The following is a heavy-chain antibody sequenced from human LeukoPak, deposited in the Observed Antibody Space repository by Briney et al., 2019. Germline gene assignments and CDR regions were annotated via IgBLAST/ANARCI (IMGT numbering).Heavy chain of an antibody. CDR1: GYTFTSYG. Sequence: GASVKVSCKASGYTFTSYGISWVRQAPGQGLEWMGWISAYNGNTNYAQKLQGRVTMTTDTSTSTAYMELRSLRSDDTAVYYCARDEAFHYGSGSLRNGMDVWGKGTTVTVSS. CDR2: ISAYNGNT. J-gene: IGHJ6*04. CDR3: ARDEAFHYGSGSLRNGMDV. D-gene: IGHD3-10*01. V-gene: IGHV1-18*04.